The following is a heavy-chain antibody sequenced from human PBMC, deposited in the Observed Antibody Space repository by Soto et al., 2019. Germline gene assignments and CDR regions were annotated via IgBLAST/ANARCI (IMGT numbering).Heavy chain of an antibody. V-gene: IGHV3-66*01. CDR1: GFTVSSNY. CDR3: AREAGGAAAGTHLDY. J-gene: IGHJ4*02. CDR2: IYSGGST. D-gene: IGHD6-13*01. Sequence: EVQLVESGGGLVQPGGSLRLSCAASGFTVSSNYMSWVRQAPGKGLEWVSVIYSGGSTYYADSVKGRFTISRDNSKNTLYLQMNSLRAEDTAVYYCAREAGGAAAGTHLDYWGQGTLVTVSS.